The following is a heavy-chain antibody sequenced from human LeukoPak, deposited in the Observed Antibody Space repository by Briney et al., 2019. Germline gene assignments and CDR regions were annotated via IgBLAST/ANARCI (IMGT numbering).Heavy chain of an antibody. CDR2: TYYRSRWYN. D-gene: IGHD6-19*01. CDR3: ARDRSSGRLYYYYYYGMDV. J-gene: IGHJ6*02. V-gene: IGHV6-1*01. CDR1: GDSVSSNSAA. Sequence: SQTLSLTCAISGDSVSSNSAAWNWIRQSPSRGLEWLGRTYYRSRWYNDYAVSVKSRITINPDTSKNQFSLQLNSVTPEDTAVCYCARDRSSGRLYYYYYYGMDVWGQGTTVTVSS.